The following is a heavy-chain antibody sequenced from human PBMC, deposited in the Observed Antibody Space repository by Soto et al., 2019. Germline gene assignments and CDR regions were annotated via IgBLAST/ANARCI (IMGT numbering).Heavy chain of an antibody. Sequence: AAVKVSCKASGYTFTRYYIHWGRQAPGQGLEWMGIINPNGGITTYAQKFRAGFTMTRDTSTSTVYLELSSLRSEDSAIYYCATSVNSAMAFDYWGQGTLVTVS. V-gene: IGHV1-46*01. CDR1: GYTFTRYY. CDR2: INPNGGIT. J-gene: IGHJ4*02. D-gene: IGHD5-18*01. CDR3: ATSVNSAMAFDY.